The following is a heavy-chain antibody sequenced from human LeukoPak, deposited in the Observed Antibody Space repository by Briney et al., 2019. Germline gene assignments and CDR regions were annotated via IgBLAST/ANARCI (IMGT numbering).Heavy chain of an antibody. V-gene: IGHV1-2*04. CDR2: FNPNSGGT. CDR3: ARDSNSGYRSSWYRFDP. D-gene: IGHD6-13*01. CDR1: GYTFTGYY. J-gene: IGHJ5*02. Sequence: ASVKVSCKASGYTFTGYYMHWVRQAPGQGLEWMGWFNPNSGGTNYAQKFQGWVTMTRDTSISTAYMELSRLRSDDTAVYYCARDSNSGYRSSWYRFDPWGQGTLVTVSS.